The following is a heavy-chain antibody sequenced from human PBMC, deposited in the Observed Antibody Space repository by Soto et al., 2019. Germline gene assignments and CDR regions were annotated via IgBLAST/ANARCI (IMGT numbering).Heavy chain of an antibody. V-gene: IGHV4-31*03. CDR2: IYYSGST. Sequence: SETLSLTCTVSGGSISSGGYYWSWIRQHPGKGLEWIGYIYYSGSTYYNPSLKSRVTISVDTSKNQFSLKLSSVTAADTAVYYCARVIVVVVAATSREDYYYYYMDVWGKGTTVTVSS. CDR3: ARVIVVVVAATSREDYYYYYMDV. CDR1: GGSISSGGYY. J-gene: IGHJ6*03. D-gene: IGHD2-15*01.